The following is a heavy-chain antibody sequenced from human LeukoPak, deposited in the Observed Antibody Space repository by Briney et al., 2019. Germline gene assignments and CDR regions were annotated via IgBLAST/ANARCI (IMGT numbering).Heavy chain of an antibody. J-gene: IGHJ6*03. CDR2: IYTSGST. CDR3: ARGLSLGYYYYYMDV. Sequence: SETLSLTCTVSGGSISSGSYYWSWTRQPAGKGLEWIGRIYTSGSTNYNPSLKSRVTISVDTSKNQFSLKLSSVTAADTAVYYCARGLSLGYYYYYMDVWGKGTTVTVSS. V-gene: IGHV4-61*02. D-gene: IGHD3-3*02. CDR1: GGSISSGSYY.